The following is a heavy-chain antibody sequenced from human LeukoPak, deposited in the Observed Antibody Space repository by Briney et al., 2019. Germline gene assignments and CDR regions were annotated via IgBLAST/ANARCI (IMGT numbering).Heavy chain of an antibody. D-gene: IGHD3-22*01. CDR1: GFTFDDYT. Sequence: GGSLRLSCAASGFTFDDYTMHWVRQAPGKGLEWVSLISWDGGSTYYADSVKGRFTISRDNSKNSLYLQMNSLRAEDTAVYYCARDGRVGYYDSSGLGIDYWGQGTLVTVSS. CDR2: ISWDGGST. CDR3: ARDGRVGYYDSSGLGIDY. V-gene: IGHV3-43*01. J-gene: IGHJ4*02.